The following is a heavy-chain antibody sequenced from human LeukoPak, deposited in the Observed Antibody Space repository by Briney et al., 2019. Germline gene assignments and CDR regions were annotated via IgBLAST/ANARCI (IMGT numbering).Heavy chain of an antibody. CDR2: INPSGGST. D-gene: IGHD2-15*01. V-gene: IGHV1-46*01. CDR1: GYTSTSYY. CDR3: ASDGYCSGGSCFYFDY. Sequence: ASVKVSCKASGYTSTSYYMHWVRQAPGQGLEWMGIINPSGGSTSYAQKFQGRVTMTRDTSTSTVYMELSSLRSEDTAVYYCASDGYCSGGSCFYFDYWGQGTLVTVSS. J-gene: IGHJ4*02.